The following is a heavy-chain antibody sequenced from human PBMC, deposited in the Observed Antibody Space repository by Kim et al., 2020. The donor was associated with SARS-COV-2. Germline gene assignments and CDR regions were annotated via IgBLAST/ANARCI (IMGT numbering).Heavy chain of an antibody. J-gene: IGHJ3*02. CDR3: VYRKYSGTSGAFHT. CDR1: GDSVSSNSAA. V-gene: IGHV6-1*01. Sequence: SQTLSLTCAISGDSVSSNSAAWNWIRQSPSRGLEWLARTYYTSQWHTDYAVSLKSRIIINADTSKNQLSLHLDSVTPEDTAMYYCVYRKYSGTSGAFHTWGQGTMVTVSS. D-gene: IGHD1-26*01. CDR2: TYYTSQWHT.